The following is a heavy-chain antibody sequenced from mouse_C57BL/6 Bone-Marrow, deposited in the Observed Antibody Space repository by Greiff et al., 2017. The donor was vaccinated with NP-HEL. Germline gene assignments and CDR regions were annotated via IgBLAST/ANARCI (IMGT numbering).Heavy chain of an antibody. Sequence: DVMLVESGGGLVKPGGSLKLSCAASGFTFSSYAMSWVRQTPEKRLEWVATISDGGSYTYYPDNVKGRFTISRDNAKNNLYLQMRHLKSEDTAMYYCASDRNGYYAYWYFDVWGTGTTVTVSS. D-gene: IGHD2-3*01. CDR1: GFTFSSYA. CDR2: ISDGGSYT. J-gene: IGHJ1*03. CDR3: ASDRNGYYAYWYFDV. V-gene: IGHV5-4*03.